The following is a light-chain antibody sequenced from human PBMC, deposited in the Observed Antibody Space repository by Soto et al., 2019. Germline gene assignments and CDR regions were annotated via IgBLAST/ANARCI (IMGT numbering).Light chain of an antibody. Sequence: PGTLSLSPGERATLSCWASQSVSSSSLAWYQQMPGQAPRLLIYGASARATGIPDRFSGSGSGADFTLTISRLEPVDFAVYYCHHYGNSLWTFVQGTKVEIK. J-gene: IGKJ1*01. CDR2: GAS. CDR1: QSVSSSS. CDR3: HHYGNSLWT. V-gene: IGKV3-20*01.